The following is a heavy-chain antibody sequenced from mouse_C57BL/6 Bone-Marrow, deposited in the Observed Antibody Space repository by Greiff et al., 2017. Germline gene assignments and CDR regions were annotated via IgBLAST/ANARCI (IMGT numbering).Heavy chain of an antibody. CDR1: GFTFSSYA. CDR3: ARDYGYHWYFDV. J-gene: IGHJ1*03. D-gene: IGHD2-2*01. CDR2: ISDGGSYT. V-gene: IGHV5-4*01. Sequence: EVMLVESGGGLVKPGGSLKLSCAASGFTFSSYAMSWVRQTPEKRLEWVATISDGGSYTYYPDNVKGRFTISRDNAKNNLYLQMSHLKSEDTAMYYCARDYGYHWYFDVWGTGTTVTGSS.